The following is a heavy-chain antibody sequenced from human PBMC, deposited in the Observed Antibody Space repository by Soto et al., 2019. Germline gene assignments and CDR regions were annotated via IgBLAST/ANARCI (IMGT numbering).Heavy chain of an antibody. D-gene: IGHD5-12*01. J-gene: IGHJ1*01. V-gene: IGHV4-30-2*02. CDR1: GGSISSGGYS. Sequence: SETLSLTCAVSGGSISSGGYSWSWIRQPPGKGLEWIGYIYHSGSTYYNPSLKSRVTISVDRSKSQFALKLTSVTAADTAVYFCASSELATLRDTEYFHHWGQGTLVTVSS. CDR3: ASSELATLRDTEYFHH. CDR2: IYHSGST.